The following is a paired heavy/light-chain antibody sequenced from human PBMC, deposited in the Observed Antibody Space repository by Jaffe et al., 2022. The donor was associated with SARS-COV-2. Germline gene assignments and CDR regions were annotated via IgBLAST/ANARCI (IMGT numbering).Light chain of an antibody. CDR2: KAY. Sequence: DVQMTQSPSTLSASVGDRVSITCRASQSISNWLAWYQQKPGKAPKLLIYKAYNLESGVPSRFGGSESGTEFTLTISSLQPDDFATYYCQQYSNYPYTFGQGTKLEVK. CDR1: QSISNW. V-gene: IGKV1-5*03. J-gene: IGKJ2*01. CDR3: QQYSNYPYT.
Heavy chain of an antibody. CDR1: EYTLTKNY. CDR2: INPRGGGT. D-gene: IGHD3-22*01. J-gene: IGHJ3*02. CDR3: VRGRDRNYYDSSGQLGDAFDM. Sequence: QVQLVQSGTEARRPGASVKISCKTPEYTLTKNYMHWVRQAPGQGPEWLGIINPRGGGTRYAEKLQGRVTMTRDMSTNTVHMELSSLRSEDTAVYYCVRGRDRNYYDSSGQLGDAFDMWGQGTLVTVSS. V-gene: IGHV1-46*04.